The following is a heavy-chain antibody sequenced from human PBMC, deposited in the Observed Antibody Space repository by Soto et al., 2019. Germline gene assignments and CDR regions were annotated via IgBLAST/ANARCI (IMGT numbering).Heavy chain of an antibody. D-gene: IGHD5-12*01. Sequence: NPSETLSLTCTVSGDSISSSRFYCGWIRQPPGKGLEWIGHIFHTGATYQNPTLKSPLRMSVYTAKNQFSLNLRSVTATDTAVYYCARRRIVPTTNFGYWGQGTLVTVSS. J-gene: IGHJ4*02. CDR3: ARRRIVPTTNFGY. CDR1: GDSISSSRFY. V-gene: IGHV4-39*01. CDR2: IFHTGAT.